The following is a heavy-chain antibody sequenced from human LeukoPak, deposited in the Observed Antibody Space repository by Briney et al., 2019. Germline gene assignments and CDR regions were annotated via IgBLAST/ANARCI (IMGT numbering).Heavy chain of an antibody. J-gene: IGHJ4*02. CDR3: VTYYFDSSGPKKNY. D-gene: IGHD3-22*01. V-gene: IGHV4-39*07. Sequence: SETLSLTCTVSGGSISSGDYYWSWIRQPPGKGLEWIGEINHSGSTNYNPSLKSRVTISVDTSKKQFSLKLSSVTAADTAVYYCVTYYFDSSGPKKNYWGQGTLVTVSS. CDR2: INHSGST. CDR1: GGSISSGDYY.